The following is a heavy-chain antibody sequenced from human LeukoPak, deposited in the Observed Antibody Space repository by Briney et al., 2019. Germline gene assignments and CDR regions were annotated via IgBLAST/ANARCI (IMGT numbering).Heavy chain of an antibody. Sequence: GESLKISCKGSGYSFTSYWIGWVRQMPGKGLEWMGIIYPGDSDTRYSPSFQGQVTISADKSISTAYLQWSSLKASDTAMYYCARQQIVVVTAPGAFDIWGQGTMVTVSS. CDR2: IYPGDSDT. CDR1: GYSFTSYW. J-gene: IGHJ3*02. CDR3: ARQQIVVVTAPGAFDI. V-gene: IGHV5-51*01. D-gene: IGHD2-21*02.